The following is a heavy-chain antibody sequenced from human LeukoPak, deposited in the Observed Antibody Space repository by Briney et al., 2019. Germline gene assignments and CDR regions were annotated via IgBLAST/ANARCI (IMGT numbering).Heavy chain of an antibody. D-gene: IGHD4-17*01. J-gene: IGHJ4*02. CDR2: INHSGST. CDR1: GGAFSDYY. Sequence: SETLFLTCAVYGGAFSDYYWSRIRQPPGKGLEWIGEINHSGSTNYNPSLKSRVTISVDTSKNQSSLKLSSVTAADTAVYYCARISELMTTVSYFDYWGQGTLVTVSS. V-gene: IGHV4-34*01. CDR3: ARISELMTTVSYFDY.